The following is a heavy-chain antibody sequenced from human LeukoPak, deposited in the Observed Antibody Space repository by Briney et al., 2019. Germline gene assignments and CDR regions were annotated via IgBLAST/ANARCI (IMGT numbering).Heavy chain of an antibody. V-gene: IGHV4-59*08. J-gene: IGHJ4*02. CDR1: GGSISSYY. CDR3: ARSEINDYSRY. Sequence: SETLSLTCTVSGGSISSYYWSWIRQPPGKGLEWIGYIYYSGSTNYNPSLKSRVTISVDTSRNQFSLKLSSVTAADTAVYYWARSEINDYSRYWGQGILVTVSS. CDR2: IYYSGST. D-gene: IGHD4-11*01.